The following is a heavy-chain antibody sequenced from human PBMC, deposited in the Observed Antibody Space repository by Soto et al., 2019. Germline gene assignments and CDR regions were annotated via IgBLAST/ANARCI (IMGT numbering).Heavy chain of an antibody. Sequence: QVQLVQSGAEVKKPGSSVKVSCKASGFTFSTYTITWVRQAPGQGLEWMGKIIPIVDIANYAQKFQGRVTITADKSTSTAYMELSSLRSEDTAVYYCARAYDYGSGSSMDIFDYWGQGTLVTVSS. CDR3: ARAYDYGSGSSMDIFDY. V-gene: IGHV1-69*02. D-gene: IGHD3-10*01. J-gene: IGHJ4*02. CDR2: IIPIVDIA. CDR1: GFTFSTYT.